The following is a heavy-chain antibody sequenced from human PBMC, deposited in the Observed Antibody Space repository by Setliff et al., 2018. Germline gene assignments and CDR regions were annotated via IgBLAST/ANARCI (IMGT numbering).Heavy chain of an antibody. CDR3: TFARDGYDVFDI. J-gene: IGHJ3*02. CDR1: GFTFSSYG. Sequence: GGSLRLSCAASGFTFSSYGMHWVRQAPGKGLEWVAFIWYDGSNKYYADSVKGRFTISRDNSKNTAYLQMNSLKTEDTAVYYCTFARDGYDVFDIWGQGTMVTVSS. D-gene: IGHD5-18*01. CDR2: IWYDGSNK. V-gene: IGHV3-30*02.